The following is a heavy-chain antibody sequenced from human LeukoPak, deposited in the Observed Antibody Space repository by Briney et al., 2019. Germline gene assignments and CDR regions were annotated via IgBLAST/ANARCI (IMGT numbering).Heavy chain of an antibody. CDR3: ARGAYCSSTSCYENFDY. Sequence: GGSLRLSCAASGFTFSSYSMNWVRQAPGKGLEWVSYISSSSSTIYYADSVKGRFTISRDNAKNSLYLQMNSLRAEDTAVYYCARGAYCSSTSCYENFDYWGQGTLVTVSS. J-gene: IGHJ4*02. CDR2: ISSSSSTI. CDR1: GFTFSSYS. D-gene: IGHD2-2*01. V-gene: IGHV3-48*04.